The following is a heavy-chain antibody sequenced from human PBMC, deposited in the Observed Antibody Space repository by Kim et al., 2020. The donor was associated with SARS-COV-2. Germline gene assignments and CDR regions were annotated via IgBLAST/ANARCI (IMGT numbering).Heavy chain of an antibody. D-gene: IGHD4-17*01. CDR3: ARGIDYGDYDTKLLDY. Sequence: KFQGRVTITADESTSTAYRELSSLRSEDTAVYYCARGIDYGDYDTKLLDYWGQGTLVTVSS. J-gene: IGHJ4*02. V-gene: IGHV1-69*01.